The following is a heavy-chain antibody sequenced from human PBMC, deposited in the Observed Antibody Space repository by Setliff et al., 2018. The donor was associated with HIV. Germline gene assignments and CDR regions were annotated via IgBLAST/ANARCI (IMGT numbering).Heavy chain of an antibody. CDR3: ATSPAGEILGSRPFYFDY. CDR1: GDSINSGNYY. CDR2: IYYSGST. J-gene: IGHJ4*02. D-gene: IGHD3-10*01. V-gene: IGHV4-31*03. Sequence: TLSLTCTVSGDSINSGNYYWSWIRQHPGKGLEWIGYIYYSGSTYHSPSLKSRVTISEDTSKNQFSLKMRSVTAADTAVYYCATSPAGEILGSRPFYFDYWGQGTLVTVPQ.